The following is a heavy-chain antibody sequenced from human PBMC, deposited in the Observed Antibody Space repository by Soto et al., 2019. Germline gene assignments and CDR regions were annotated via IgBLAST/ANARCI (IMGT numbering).Heavy chain of an antibody. CDR1: DGSISGYF. CDR3: ARYPGLKPRFDY. Sequence: SETLSLTCIVSDGSISGYFLSWIRQPPGKGLEWIGYIYYSGSTYSNPSLKSRVTISLDTSKNQFSLKLSSVTAADTAVYYCARYPGLKPRFDYWGQGTLVTVSS. J-gene: IGHJ4*02. V-gene: IGHV4-59*08. D-gene: IGHD6-19*01. CDR2: IYYSGST.